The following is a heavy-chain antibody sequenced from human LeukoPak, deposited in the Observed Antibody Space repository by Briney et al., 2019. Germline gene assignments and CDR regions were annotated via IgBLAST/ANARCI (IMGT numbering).Heavy chain of an antibody. CDR1: GFTFSSYA. CDR2: ISSNGGST. J-gene: IGHJ6*03. CDR3: ARVGCSSTSCPYYYYYMYV. Sequence: TGGSLRLSCAASGFTFSSYAMHWVRQAPGKGLEYVSAISSNGGSTYYANSVKGRFTIPRDNSKNTVYLQMGSQRAEDMAVYYCARVGCSSTSCPYYYYYMYVWGKGTTVTVSS. V-gene: IGHV3-64*01. D-gene: IGHD2-2*01.